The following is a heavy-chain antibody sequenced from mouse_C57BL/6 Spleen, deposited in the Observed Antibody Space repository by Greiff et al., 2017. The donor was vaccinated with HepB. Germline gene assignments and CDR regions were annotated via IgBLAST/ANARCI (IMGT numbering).Heavy chain of an antibody. V-gene: IGHV1-52*01. Sequence: QVQLQQPGAELVRPGSSVKLSCKASGYTFTSYWMHWVKQRPIQGLEWIGNIDPSDSETHYNQKFKDKATLTVDKSSSTAYMQLSSLTSEDSAVYYSASGSSYEGFAYWGQGTLVTVSA. CDR1: GYTFTSYW. D-gene: IGHD1-1*01. CDR3: ASGSSYEGFAY. CDR2: IDPSDSET. J-gene: IGHJ3*01.